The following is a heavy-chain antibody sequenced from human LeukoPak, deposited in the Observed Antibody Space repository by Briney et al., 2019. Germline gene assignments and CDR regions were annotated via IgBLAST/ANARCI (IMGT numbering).Heavy chain of an antibody. CDR3: AISGSGTYYDEQFDY. CDR2: ISYSGTT. D-gene: IGHD3-10*01. Sequence: SETLSLTCTVSGGSFSSTTYYWGWIRQPPGKGLEWIGRISYSGTTYYNPSLKSRVTIYVDTSKKQFSLKLNSVTAADTAVYYCAISGSGTYYDEQFDYWGQGTLVTVSS. V-gene: IGHV4-39*01. CDR1: GGSFSSTTYY. J-gene: IGHJ4*02.